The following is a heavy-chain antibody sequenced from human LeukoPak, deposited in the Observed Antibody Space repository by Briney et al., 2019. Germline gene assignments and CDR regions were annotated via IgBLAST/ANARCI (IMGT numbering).Heavy chain of an antibody. J-gene: IGHJ4*02. CDR1: GFTFSDYA. V-gene: IGHV3-23*01. CDR2: ISGSGIAT. D-gene: IGHD3-16*02. CDR3: ARAAKYDYVWGSYRPY. Sequence: GGSLRLSCAASGFTFSDYAMSWVRLAPGKGLGWVSGISGSGIATYYADSVKGRFTISRDNSKNTLYLQMNSLRAEDTAVYYCARAAKYDYVWGSYRPYWGQGTLVTVSS.